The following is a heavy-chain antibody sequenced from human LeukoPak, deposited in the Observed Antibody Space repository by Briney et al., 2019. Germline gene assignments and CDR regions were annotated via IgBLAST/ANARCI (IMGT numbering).Heavy chain of an antibody. Sequence: LSLTCTVSGGSISSTTYYWAWIRQPPGKGLEWVSYISSMGSNIYYADSVKGRFTISRDNAKNSLYLQTNSLRAEDTAVYYCARAGQEWFGELGFDQWGQGTLVIVSS. D-gene: IGHD3-10*01. CDR2: ISSMGSNI. J-gene: IGHJ4*02. CDR1: GGSISSTTYY. CDR3: ARAGQEWFGELGFDQ. V-gene: IGHV3-11*04.